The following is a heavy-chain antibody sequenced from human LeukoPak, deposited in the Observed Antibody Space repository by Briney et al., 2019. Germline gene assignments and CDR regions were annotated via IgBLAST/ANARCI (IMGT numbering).Heavy chain of an antibody. V-gene: IGHV3-23*01. J-gene: IGHJ4*02. CDR3: ANGSPLGH. Sequence: GGSLRLSCAASGFPFSSYPMSWVRQAPGKGLEWVSSISASGDSPYYADSVQGRFTISRDNSKNTLFLQMKSLRAEDTAVYYCANGSPLGHWGQGTLVTVSA. D-gene: IGHD3-10*01. CDR1: GFPFSSYP. CDR2: ISASGDSP.